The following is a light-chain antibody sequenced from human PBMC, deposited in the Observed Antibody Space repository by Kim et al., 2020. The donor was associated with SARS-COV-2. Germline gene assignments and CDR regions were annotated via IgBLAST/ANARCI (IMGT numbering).Light chain of an antibody. V-gene: IGLV3-21*04. CDR2: YDS. CDR1: NIGSKS. Sequence: SYELTQPPSVSVAPGKTVRITCGGNNIGSKSVHWYQQKPGQAPVLVIYYDSDRPSGIPERFSGSNSGNTATLTISRVEAGDEADYYCQVWDSSSDHRGVFGGGTQLTVL. CDR3: QVWDSSSDHRGV. J-gene: IGLJ3*02.